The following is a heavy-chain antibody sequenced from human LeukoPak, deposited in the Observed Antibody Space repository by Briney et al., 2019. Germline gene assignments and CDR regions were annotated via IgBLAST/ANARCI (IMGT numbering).Heavy chain of an antibody. V-gene: IGHV1-2*02. J-gene: IGHJ4*02. CDR3: AKHLWFGDTGYFDS. CDR1: GYTFTDYY. CDR2: VKPDSGDT. Sequence: ASVKVSCKASGYTFTDYYIQWLRQAPGQGPEWMGWVKPDSGDTYYAQKLQGRFTMTRDTSISTAFMELSMLISADTAVYYCAKHLWFGDTGYFDSWGQGTLVVVSS. D-gene: IGHD3-10*01.